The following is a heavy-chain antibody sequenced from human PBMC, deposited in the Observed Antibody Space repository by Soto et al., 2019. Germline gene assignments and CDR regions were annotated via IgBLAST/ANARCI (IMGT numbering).Heavy chain of an antibody. CDR2: ISSSSSYI. J-gene: IGHJ6*02. V-gene: IGHV3-21*01. Sequence: EVQLVESGGGLVKPGGSLRLSCAASGFTFSSYSMNWVRQAPGKGLEWVSSISSSSSYIYYADSVKGRFTISRDNAKNSLCLQMNSLRAEDTAVYYCARDRISRYYYYGMDVWGQGTTVTVSS. CDR3: ARDRISRYYYYGMDV. CDR1: GFTFSSYS.